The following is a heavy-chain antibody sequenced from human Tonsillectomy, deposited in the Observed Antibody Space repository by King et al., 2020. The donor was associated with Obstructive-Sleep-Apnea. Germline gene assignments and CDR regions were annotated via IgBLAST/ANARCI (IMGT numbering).Heavy chain of an antibody. CDR2: VYNSGTT. CDR1: GGSISGTTYY. Sequence: QLQESGPGLVKPSETLSLTCTVSGGSISGTTYYWGWIRQPPGKGLEWIGSVYNSGTTHYNPSLKSRVTISADTSKNQFSLNLSSVAAADTAVYFCARGRTSNYGYHLDYWGQGTLVTVSS. CDR3: ARGRTSNYGYHLDY. D-gene: IGHD5-18*01. J-gene: IGHJ4*02. V-gene: IGHV4-39*07.